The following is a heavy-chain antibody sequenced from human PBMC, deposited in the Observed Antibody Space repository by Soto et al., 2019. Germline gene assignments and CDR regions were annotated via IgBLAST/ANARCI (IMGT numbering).Heavy chain of an antibody. CDR2: IFPGDSYT. CDR3: ARLQAAAGDNDLTFDY. CDR1: GYSFTNYW. V-gene: IGHV5-51*01. Sequence: GESLKISCKGSGYSFTNYWIGWVRQKPGKGLEWMGTIFPGDSYTNYSPSFQGHVTISADKSISTAYLQWSSLKASDTAMYYCARLQAAAGDNDLTFDYWGQGTLVTVSS. D-gene: IGHD6-13*01. J-gene: IGHJ4*02.